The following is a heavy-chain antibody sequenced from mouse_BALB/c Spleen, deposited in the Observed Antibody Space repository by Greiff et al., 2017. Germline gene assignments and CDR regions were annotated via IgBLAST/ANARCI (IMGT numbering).Heavy chain of an antibody. CDR1: GYTFTNYW. J-gene: IGHJ4*01. CDR3: ARSYRYDAMDY. Sequence: QVQLQQSGAELVRPGTSVKISCKASGYTFTNYWLGWVKQRPGHGLEWIGDIYPGGGYTNYNEKFKGKATLTADTSSSTAYMQLSSLTSEDSAVYFCARSYRYDAMDYWGQGTSVTVSS. V-gene: IGHV1-63*02. D-gene: IGHD2-14*01. CDR2: IYPGGGYT.